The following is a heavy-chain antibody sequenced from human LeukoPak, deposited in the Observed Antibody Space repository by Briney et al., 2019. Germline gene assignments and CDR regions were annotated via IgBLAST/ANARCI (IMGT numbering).Heavy chain of an antibody. CDR3: AETVEEGPFDY. D-gene: IGHD1-14*01. CDR2: ISGSGGSI. V-gene: IGHV3-23*01. J-gene: IGHJ4*02. CDR1: GFTFSDYY. Sequence: PGGSLRLSCAASGFTFSDYYMSWVRQAPGKGLEWVSAISGSGGSIYYADSVKGRFTISRDNSKNTLYLQMNSLRAEDTAVYYCAETVEEGPFDYWGQGTLVTVSS.